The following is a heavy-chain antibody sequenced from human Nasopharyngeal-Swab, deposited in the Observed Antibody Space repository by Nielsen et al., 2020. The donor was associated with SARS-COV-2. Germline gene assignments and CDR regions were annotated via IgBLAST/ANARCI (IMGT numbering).Heavy chain of an antibody. CDR1: GFTFSSYS. CDR2: ISSSSSTI. CDR3: ARRDTGGMDV. D-gene: IGHD5-18*01. Sequence: GESLKISCAASGFTFSSYSMNWVRQAPGKGLEWVSYISSSSSTIYYADSVKGRFTISSDNAKNSLYLQMNSLRDEDTAVYYCARRDTGGMDVWGQRTTVTVSS. V-gene: IGHV3-48*02. J-gene: IGHJ6*02.